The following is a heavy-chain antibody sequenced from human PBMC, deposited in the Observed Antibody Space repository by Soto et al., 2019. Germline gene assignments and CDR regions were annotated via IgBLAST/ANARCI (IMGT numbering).Heavy chain of an antibody. CDR3: ASPTMVRGGDYYGMDV. D-gene: IGHD3-10*01. CDR1: GYTFTGYY. J-gene: IGHJ6*02. Sequence: ASVKVSCKASGYTFTGYYMHWVRQAPGQGLEWMGWINPNSGGTNYAQKFQGRVTMTRDTSISTAYMELSRLRSDDTAVYYCASPTMVRGGDYYGMDVWGQGTTVTV. V-gene: IGHV1-2*02. CDR2: INPNSGGT.